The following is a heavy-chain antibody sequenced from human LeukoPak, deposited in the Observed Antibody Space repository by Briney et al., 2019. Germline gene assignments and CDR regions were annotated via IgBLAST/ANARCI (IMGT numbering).Heavy chain of an antibody. J-gene: IGHJ6*03. CDR1: GFTFSRYW. Sequence: PGGSLRLSCAASGFTFSRYWMNWVRQAPGKGLVWVSRINGNGSTTTYADSVKGRFTISRDNAKNSLYLQMNSLRAEDTALYYCTKDGVGCSSTSCHYYYYYMDVWGKGTTVTVSS. D-gene: IGHD2-2*01. CDR3: TKDGVGCSSTSCHYYYYYMDV. V-gene: IGHV3-74*01. CDR2: INGNGSTT.